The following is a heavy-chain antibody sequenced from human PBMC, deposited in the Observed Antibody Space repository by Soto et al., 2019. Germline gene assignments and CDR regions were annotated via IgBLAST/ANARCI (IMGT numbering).Heavy chain of an antibody. Sequence: GGSLRLSCAASGFTFSSYGMHWVRQAPGKGLEWVAVISYDGSNKYYADSVKGRFTISRDNSKNTLYLQMNSLRAEDTAVYYCPRLGPGDYFDYWGQGTLVTVSS. CDR3: PRLGPGDYFDY. J-gene: IGHJ4*02. CDR1: GFTFSSYG. D-gene: IGHD4-17*01. V-gene: IGHV3-30*03. CDR2: ISYDGSNK.